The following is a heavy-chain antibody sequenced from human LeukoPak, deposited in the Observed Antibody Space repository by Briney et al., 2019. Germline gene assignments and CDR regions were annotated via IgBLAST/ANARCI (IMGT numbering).Heavy chain of an antibody. J-gene: IGHJ4*02. CDR1: GFTFSSYA. CDR3: AKQLGYCSDGSCYFPY. V-gene: IGHV3-23*01. D-gene: IGHD2-15*01. CDR2: ISGSGDNT. Sequence: GGSLRLSCAASGFTFSSYAMSWVRQAPGKGLEWVSGISGSGDNTYYADSVKGRFTISRDNSKSTLCLQMNSLRAADTAVYYCAKQLGYCSDGSCYFPYWGQGTLVTVSS.